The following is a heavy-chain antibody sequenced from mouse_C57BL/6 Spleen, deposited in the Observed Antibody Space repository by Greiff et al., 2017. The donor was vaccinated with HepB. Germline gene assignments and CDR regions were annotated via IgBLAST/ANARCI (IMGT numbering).Heavy chain of an antibody. CDR3: AREGLGYDYEGFGY. J-gene: IGHJ3*01. V-gene: IGHV1-54*01. D-gene: IGHD2-4*01. Sequence: QVQLQQSGAELVRPGTSVKVSCKASGYAFTNYLIEWVKQRPGQGLEWIGVINPGSGGTNYNEKFKGKATLTADKSSSTAYMQLSSLTSEDSAVYLCAREGLGYDYEGFGYWGQGTLVTVSA. CDR2: INPGSGGT. CDR1: GYAFTNYL.